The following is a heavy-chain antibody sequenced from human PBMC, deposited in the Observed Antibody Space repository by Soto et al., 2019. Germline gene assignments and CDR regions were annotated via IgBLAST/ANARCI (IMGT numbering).Heavy chain of an antibody. Sequence: GASVKVSCKASGDTFTNNGISWVRQAPGQGLEWMGWINTYNGNTNHAQKLQGRVTMTTDTSTSTAYMELRSLRSDDTAVYYCARGVGSGTYYNQYNWFDPWGQGTLVTVSS. D-gene: IGHD3-10*01. J-gene: IGHJ5*02. CDR2: INTYNGNT. V-gene: IGHV1-18*01. CDR1: GDTFTNNG. CDR3: ARGVGSGTYYNQYNWFDP.